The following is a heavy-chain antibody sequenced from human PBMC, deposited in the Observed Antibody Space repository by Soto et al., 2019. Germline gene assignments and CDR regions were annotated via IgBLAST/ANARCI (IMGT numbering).Heavy chain of an antibody. CDR3: ARDLGRWGY. V-gene: IGHV3-7*01. D-gene: IGHD4-17*01. CDR2: IKQDGSEK. Sequence: PGGYLGLSCAAPRVSRSRYGMSWVRSAPGKGLEWVANIKQDGSEKYYVDSVKGRFTISRDNAKNSLYLQMNSLRAEDTAVYYCARDLGRWGYWGQGTLVTVSS. J-gene: IGHJ4*02. CDR1: RVSRSRYG.